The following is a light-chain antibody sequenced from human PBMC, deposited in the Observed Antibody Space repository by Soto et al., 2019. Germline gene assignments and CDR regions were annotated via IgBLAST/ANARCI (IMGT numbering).Light chain of an antibody. CDR3: QSYDSSLREV. V-gene: IGLV1-40*01. Sequence: QSVLTQPPSVSRAPGQRVTISCTGSSSNIGAGYDVHWYQQLPGTAPKLLIYGNSNRPSGVPDRFSGSKSGTSASLAITGLQAEDEADYYCQSYDSSLREVFGGGTKLTVL. CDR2: GNS. J-gene: IGLJ2*01. CDR1: SSNIGAGYD.